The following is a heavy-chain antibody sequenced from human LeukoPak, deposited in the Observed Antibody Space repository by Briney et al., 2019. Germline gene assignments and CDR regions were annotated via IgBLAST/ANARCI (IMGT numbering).Heavy chain of an antibody. V-gene: IGHV4-39*02. J-gene: IGHJ4*02. D-gene: IGHD2-2*01. CDR2: IVQSGRT. CDR3: ARGSVFTGYASFDY. Sequence: SETLSLTCTVSGDSITSSAFYWGWIRQPPGKGLEWIGEIVQSGRTNYSPSLKSRITLSVDTSKNHFSLELSSVTAADTAVYYCARGSVFTGYASFDYWGQGALVTVSS. CDR1: GDSITSSAFY.